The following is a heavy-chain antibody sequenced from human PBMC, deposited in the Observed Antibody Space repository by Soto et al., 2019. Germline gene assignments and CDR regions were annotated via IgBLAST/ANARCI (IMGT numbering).Heavy chain of an antibody. D-gene: IGHD3-3*01. CDR2: INHSGST. Sequence: SETLSLTCAVYGGSFSGYYWSWIRQPPGKGLEWIGEINHSGSTNYNPSLKSRVTISVDTSKNQFSLKLSSVTAADTAVYYCARGHYDFWSGYYIREYFDYWGQGTLVTV. J-gene: IGHJ4*02. CDR3: ARGHYDFWSGYYIREYFDY. CDR1: GGSFSGYY. V-gene: IGHV4-34*01.